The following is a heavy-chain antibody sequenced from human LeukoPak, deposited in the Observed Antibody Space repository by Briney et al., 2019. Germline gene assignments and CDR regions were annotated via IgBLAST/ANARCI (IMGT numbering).Heavy chain of an antibody. CDR1: GYTFTGYY. Sequence: ASVKVSCKASGYTFTGYYMHWVRQAPGQGLEWMGWINPNSGGTNYAQKFQGRVTMTRDTSISTAYMELSRLRSDDTAVYYCARGPYYDILTGFDYWGQGTLVTVSS. J-gene: IGHJ4*02. V-gene: IGHV1-2*02. CDR2: INPNSGGT. CDR3: ARGPYYDILTGFDY. D-gene: IGHD3-9*01.